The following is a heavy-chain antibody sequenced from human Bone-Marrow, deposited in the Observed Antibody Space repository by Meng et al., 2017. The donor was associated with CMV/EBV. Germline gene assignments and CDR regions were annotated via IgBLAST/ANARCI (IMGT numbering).Heavy chain of an antibody. CDR2: ISASNYR. CDR1: GFTFSDYS. Sequence: ETLSLTCAASGFTFSDYSMNWVRQAPGKGLECISFISASNYRYYADSVKGRFTIPRDNAKNSLYLQMNSLRADDTAVYYCARGIVGATADYWGQGTRVTVSS. CDR3: ARGIVGATADY. D-gene: IGHD1-26*01. J-gene: IGHJ4*02. V-gene: IGHV3-21*01.